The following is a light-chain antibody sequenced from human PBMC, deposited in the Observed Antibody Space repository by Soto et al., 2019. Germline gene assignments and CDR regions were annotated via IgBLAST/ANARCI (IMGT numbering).Light chain of an antibody. J-gene: IGKJ1*01. CDR3: QQYDSSPRT. CDR1: QSVSSSY. CDR2: RTS. Sequence: EIVLTQSPGTLSLSPGERATLSCGASQSVSSSYLAWYQQKPGQAPRLLIYRTSNRATGIPDRFSGSGSGTDFTLTISRLEPEDFAVYWCQQYDSSPRTFGQGTKVDI. V-gene: IGKV3-20*01.